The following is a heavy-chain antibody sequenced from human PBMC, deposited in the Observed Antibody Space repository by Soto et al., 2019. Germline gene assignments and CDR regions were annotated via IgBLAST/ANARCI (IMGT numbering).Heavy chain of an antibody. Sequence: PSETLSLTCTVSGGSISSGGYYWSWIRQHPGKGLEWIGYIYYSGSTYYNPSLKSRVTISVDTSKNQFSLKLSSVTAADTAVYYCARVGSGDCCPFDYWGQGTLVTVSS. J-gene: IGHJ4*02. CDR3: ARVGSGDCCPFDY. CDR2: IYYSGST. D-gene: IGHD2-21*01. V-gene: IGHV4-31*03. CDR1: GGSISSGGYY.